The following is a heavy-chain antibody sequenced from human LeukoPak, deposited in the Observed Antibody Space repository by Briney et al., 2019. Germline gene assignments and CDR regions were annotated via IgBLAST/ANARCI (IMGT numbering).Heavy chain of an antibody. D-gene: IGHD6-19*01. V-gene: IGHV4-34*01. CDR1: GGSFSGYY. CDR3: ARSGHSNGWYYFDY. CDR2: INHSGST. Sequence: PSETLSLTCAVYGGSFSGYYWSWIRQPPGKGLEWIGEINHSGSTNYNPSLKSRVTISVDTSKNQFSLKLSSVTAADTAVYYCARSGHSNGWYYFDYWGLGALVTVSS. J-gene: IGHJ4*02.